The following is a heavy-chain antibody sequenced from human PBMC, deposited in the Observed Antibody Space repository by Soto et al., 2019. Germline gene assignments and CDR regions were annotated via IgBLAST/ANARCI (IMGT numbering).Heavy chain of an antibody. J-gene: IGHJ6*02. CDR1: GYTFTSYY. Sequence: ASVRVSCKASGYTFTSYYMHWVRQAPGQGLEWMGIINPSGGSTSYAQKFQGRVTMTRDTSTSTVYMELSSLRSEDTAVYYCARERPTYYDILTGYYRYYGMDVWGQGTTVTVSS. CDR2: INPSGGST. CDR3: ARERPTYYDILTGYYRYYGMDV. D-gene: IGHD3-9*01. V-gene: IGHV1-46*01.